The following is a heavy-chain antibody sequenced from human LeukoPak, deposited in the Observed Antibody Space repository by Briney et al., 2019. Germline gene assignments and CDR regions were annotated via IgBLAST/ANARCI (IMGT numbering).Heavy chain of an antibody. V-gene: IGHV4-38-2*02. D-gene: IGHD6-13*01. CDR3: ARGGYSSSWYSFDAFDI. CDR1: GYSISSGYY. CDR2: IYHSGST. J-gene: IGHJ3*02. Sequence: SETLSLTCTVSGYSISSGYYWGWIRQPPGKGLEWIGSIYHSGSTNYNPSLKSRVTISVDTSKNQFSLKLSSVTAADTAVYYCARGGYSSSWYSFDAFDIWGQGTMVTVSS.